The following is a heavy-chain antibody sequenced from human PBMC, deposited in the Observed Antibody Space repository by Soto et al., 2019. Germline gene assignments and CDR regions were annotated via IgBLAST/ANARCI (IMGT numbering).Heavy chain of an antibody. D-gene: IGHD1-26*01. CDR2: IGTRDDI. V-gene: IGHV3-23*01. CDR1: GFTFSNYA. Sequence: GSLRLSCAATGFTFSNYAMSWVRQAPGKGLEWVSAIGTRDDIFYADSVKGRFTISRDDSKNTLYLQMNSLRAEDTALYYCAKSEPYGSGSYYFDYWGQGTLVTVSS. CDR3: AKSEPYGSGSYYFDY. J-gene: IGHJ4*02.